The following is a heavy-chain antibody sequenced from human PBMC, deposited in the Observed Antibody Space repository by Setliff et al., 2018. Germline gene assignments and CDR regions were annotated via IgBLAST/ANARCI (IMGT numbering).Heavy chain of an antibody. CDR1: GSSLNNYY. J-gene: IGHJ6*03. CDR3: ARQKYWSGYYGEGYYYYMDV. CDR2: ISYSGRN. D-gene: IGHD3-3*01. V-gene: IGHV4-59*05. Sequence: PSETLSLTCTVSGSSLNNYYWTWIRQPPGKGPEWLGSISYSGRNHYSPSLKSRVTIFADTSKNQFSLLLNSVTAADTAVYYCARQKYWSGYYGEGYYYYMDVWGKGTKVTVSS.